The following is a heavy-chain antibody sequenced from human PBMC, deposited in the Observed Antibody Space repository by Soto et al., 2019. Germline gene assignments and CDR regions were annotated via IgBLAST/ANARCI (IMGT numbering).Heavy chain of an antibody. Sequence: PSETLSLTCTVSGGSISSGGYYWSWIRQHPGKGLEWIGYIYYSGSTYYNPSLKSRVTISVDTSKNQFSLKLSSVTAADTAVYYCARGRRALGFDYWGQGTLVTVSS. CDR3: ARGRRALGFDY. J-gene: IGHJ4*02. CDR1: GGSISSGGYY. V-gene: IGHV4-31*03. CDR2: IYYSGST.